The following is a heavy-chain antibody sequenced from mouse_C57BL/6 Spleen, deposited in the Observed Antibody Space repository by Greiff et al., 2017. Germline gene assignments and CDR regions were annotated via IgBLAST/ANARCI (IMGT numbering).Heavy chain of an antibody. Sequence: VQLQQSGPELVKPGASVKISCKASGYSFTDYHMNWVKQSNGKSLEWIGVINPNYGTTSYNQKFKGKVTLTVDQSISTTNMQLNSLTSEDSAVYYCARNQLGMYYFDYWGQGTTLTVSS. V-gene: IGHV1-39*01. CDR2: INPNYGTT. D-gene: IGHD4-1*02. J-gene: IGHJ2*01. CDR1: GYSFTDYH. CDR3: ARNQLGMYYFDY.